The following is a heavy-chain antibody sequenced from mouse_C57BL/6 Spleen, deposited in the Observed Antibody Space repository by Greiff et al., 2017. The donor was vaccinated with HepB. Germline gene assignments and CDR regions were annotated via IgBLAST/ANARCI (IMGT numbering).Heavy chain of an antibody. CDR1: GYTFTSYW. CDR3: ASIPTVVARDY. CDR2: IDPSDSYT. V-gene: IGHV1-59*01. J-gene: IGHJ2*01. D-gene: IGHD1-1*01. Sequence: QVQLQQPGAELVRPGTSVKLSCKASGYTFTSYWMHWVKQRPGQGLEWIGVIDPSDSYTNYNQKFKGKATLTVDTASSTAYMQLSSLTSEDSAVYYCASIPTVVARDYWGQGTTLTVSS.